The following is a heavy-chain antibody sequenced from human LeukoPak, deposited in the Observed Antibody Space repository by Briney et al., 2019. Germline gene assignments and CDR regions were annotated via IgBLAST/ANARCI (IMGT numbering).Heavy chain of an antibody. Sequence: SETLSLTCTVSGGSISSDYWSWIRQPAGKGLEWIGRIYTTGSTNYSPSLKSRVTMSVDTSKNQFSLKLSSVTAADTAVYYCARVSEMATIMDYWGQGTLVTVSS. J-gene: IGHJ4*02. CDR1: GGSISSDY. CDR2: IYTTGST. CDR3: ARVSEMATIMDY. D-gene: IGHD5-24*01. V-gene: IGHV4-4*07.